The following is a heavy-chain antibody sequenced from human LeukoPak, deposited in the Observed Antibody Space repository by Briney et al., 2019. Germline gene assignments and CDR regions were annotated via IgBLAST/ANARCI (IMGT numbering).Heavy chain of an antibody. CDR3: ARDRNYLWFGELGYLTYFDY. D-gene: IGHD3-10*01. CDR1: GYTFTGYY. Sequence: ASVKVSCKASGYTFTGYYMHWVRQAPGQGLEWMGWINPNSGGTNYAQKFQGRVTMTRDTSISTAYMELSRLRSDDTAVYYCARDRNYLWFGELGYLTYFDYWGQGTLVTVSS. V-gene: IGHV1-2*02. CDR2: INPNSGGT. J-gene: IGHJ4*02.